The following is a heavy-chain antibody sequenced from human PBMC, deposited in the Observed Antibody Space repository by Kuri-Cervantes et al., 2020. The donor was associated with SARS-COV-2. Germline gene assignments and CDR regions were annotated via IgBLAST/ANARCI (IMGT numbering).Heavy chain of an antibody. CDR3: AGGVVTIYGFLALLPAPGRLDP. D-gene: IGHD3-3*01. Sequence: SETLSLTCGVYGGSFSDYYWTWIRQPPMKGLEWIGEINHTGSATYNPSLKSRVTISVDTSKNLFSLKLTSVTAADTAVYFCAGGVVTIYGFLALLPAPGRLDPWGRGTLVTVSS. V-gene: IGHV4-34*01. J-gene: IGHJ5*02. CDR2: INHTGSA. CDR1: GGSFSDYY.